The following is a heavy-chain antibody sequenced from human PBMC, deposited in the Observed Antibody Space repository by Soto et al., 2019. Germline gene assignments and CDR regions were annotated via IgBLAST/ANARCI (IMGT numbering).Heavy chain of an antibody. CDR2: INPKTAAT. D-gene: IGHD1-26*01. J-gene: IGHJ6*02. CDR1: GYSFSDYF. CDR3: ARIKWGLNYYNGMDV. Sequence: ASVKVSCKSSGYSFSDYFIQWVRQAPRQGLEWVAWINPKTAATNYAKKFQGRVSLTWDTSSTTAYMELTRLRPDDTAVYYCARIKWGLNYYNGMDVWGQGTTVTVSS. V-gene: IGHV1-2*02.